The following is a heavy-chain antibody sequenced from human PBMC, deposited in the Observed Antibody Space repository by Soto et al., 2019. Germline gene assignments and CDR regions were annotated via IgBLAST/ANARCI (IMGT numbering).Heavy chain of an antibody. CDR1: GGSISSGGYY. D-gene: IGHD1-7*01. CDR3: ARGLELSYYYYCSMDV. Sequence: QVQLQESGPGLEKPSQTLSLTCTVSGGSISSGGYYWSWIRQHPGKGLEGIGYIYYSGSTYYNPSLKSRVTISVDTSKNQFSLKLSSVTAADTAVYYCARGLELSYYYYCSMDVWGKGTTVTVSS. J-gene: IGHJ6*03. CDR2: IYYSGST. V-gene: IGHV4-31*03.